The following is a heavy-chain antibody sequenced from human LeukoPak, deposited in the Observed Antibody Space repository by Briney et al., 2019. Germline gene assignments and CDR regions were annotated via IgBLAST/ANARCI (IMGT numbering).Heavy chain of an antibody. CDR2: IIPIFGTA. V-gene: IGHV1-69*05. D-gene: IGHD6-19*01. CDR1: GGTFSSYA. Sequence: SVKVSCKASGGTFSSYAISWVRQAPGQGLEWMGRIIPIFGTANYAKKFQGRVTITTDQSTSTAYMELSSLRSEDTAVYYCARGWDSSGWYVAEYFQHWGQGTLATVSS. CDR3: ARGWDSSGWYVAEYFQH. J-gene: IGHJ1*01.